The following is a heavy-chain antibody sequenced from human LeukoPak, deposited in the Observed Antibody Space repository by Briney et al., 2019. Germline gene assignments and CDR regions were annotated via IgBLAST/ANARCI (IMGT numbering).Heavy chain of an antibody. Sequence: SETLSLTCTVSGGSISSGDYYWSWIRQPPGKGLEWIGYISNNYNPSLKSRVTTSVDTSKNQFSLKLSSVTAADTAVYYCARDVDLRWNAFDIWGQGTMVTVSS. J-gene: IGHJ3*02. CDR3: ARDVDLRWNAFDI. V-gene: IGHV4-61*08. CDR2: ISN. D-gene: IGHD2-21*01. CDR1: GGSISSGDYY.